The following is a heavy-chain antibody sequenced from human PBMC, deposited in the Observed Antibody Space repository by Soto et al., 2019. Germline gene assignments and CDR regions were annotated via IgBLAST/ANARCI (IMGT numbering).Heavy chain of an antibody. V-gene: IGHV4-34*01. Sequence: QVQLQQWGAGLLKPSETLSLTCAVYVDSFSGYYWSWIRQPPGKGLEWIGEINPSGSTNYNPSLKSRVTISVDTSKNQFSLRLSSLTAADATVYYCARYGAAAHYYGMDVWGQGTTVTVSS. D-gene: IGHD6-13*01. CDR3: ARYGAAAHYYGMDV. CDR2: INPSGST. J-gene: IGHJ6*02. CDR1: VDSFSGYY.